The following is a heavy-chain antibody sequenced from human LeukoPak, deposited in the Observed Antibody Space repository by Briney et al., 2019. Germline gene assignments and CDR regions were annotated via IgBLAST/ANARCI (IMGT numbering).Heavy chain of an antibody. Sequence: SVKVSCKASGFTFTSSAVQWVRQARGQRLEWIGWIVVGSGNTNYAQKFQERVTITRDMSTSTAYMELSSLRSEDTAVYYCAAAGGTAMVPYYYYYMDVWGKETTVTVSS. CDR3: AAAGGTAMVPYYYYYMDV. CDR1: GFTFTSSA. D-gene: IGHD5-18*01. V-gene: IGHV1-58*01. J-gene: IGHJ6*03. CDR2: IVVGSGNT.